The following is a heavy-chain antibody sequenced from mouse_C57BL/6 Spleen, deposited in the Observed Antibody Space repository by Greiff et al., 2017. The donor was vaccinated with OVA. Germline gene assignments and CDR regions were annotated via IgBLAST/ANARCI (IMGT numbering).Heavy chain of an antibody. J-gene: IGHJ1*03. V-gene: IGHV7-3*01. Sequence: EVMLVESGGGLVQPGGSLSLSCAASGFTFTDYYMSWVRQPPGKALEWLGFIRNKANGYTTEYSASVKGRFTISRDNSQSILYLQMNALRAEDSATYYCARSPYYGSSHWYFDVWGTGTTVTVSS. CDR1: GFTFTDYY. CDR3: ARSPYYGSSHWYFDV. CDR2: IRNKANGYTT. D-gene: IGHD1-1*01.